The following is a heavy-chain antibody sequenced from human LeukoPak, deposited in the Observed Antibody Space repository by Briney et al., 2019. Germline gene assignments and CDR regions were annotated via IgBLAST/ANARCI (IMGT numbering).Heavy chain of an antibody. Sequence: SETLSLTCTVSGGSISSSRYSWGWIRQPPGKGLEWIGSIYYSGSTYYNPSLKSRVTISVDTSKNQFSLKLSSVTAADTAVYYCARRSIGWYMTWGQGTLVTVSS. CDR1: GGSISSSRYS. V-gene: IGHV4-39*01. CDR3: ARRSIGWYMT. D-gene: IGHD6-19*01. CDR2: IYYSGST. J-gene: IGHJ5*02.